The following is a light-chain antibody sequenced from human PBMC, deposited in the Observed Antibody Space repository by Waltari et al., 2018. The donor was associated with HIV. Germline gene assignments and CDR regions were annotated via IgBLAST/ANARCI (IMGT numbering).Light chain of an antibody. J-gene: IGLJ3*02. CDR2: DDN. V-gene: IGLV3-21*04. Sequence: SYVLTQPPSVSVDPGETARIPWWGTNIGSNSGPWYQQKPGQAPALVIYDDNDRPSGIPERFSGSSSGNTATLTISRVEAGDEADYYCQVWDTTTDQWVFGGGTELAVL. CDR3: QVWDTTTDQWV. CDR1: NIGSNS.